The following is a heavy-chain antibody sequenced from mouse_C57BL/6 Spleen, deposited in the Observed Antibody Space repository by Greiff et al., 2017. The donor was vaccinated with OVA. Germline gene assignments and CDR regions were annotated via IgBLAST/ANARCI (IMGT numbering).Heavy chain of an antibody. D-gene: IGHD2-1*01. Sequence: QVQLKESGAELVKPGASVKLSCKASGYTFTTYPIEWMKQNHGKSLEWIGNFHPYNDDTKYNEKFKGKATLTVEKSSSTVYLELSRLTSDDSAVYYCARQNYYGNPYFDYWGQGTTLTVSS. V-gene: IGHV1-47*01. CDR2: FHPYNDDT. CDR1: GYTFTTYP. J-gene: IGHJ2*01. CDR3: ARQNYYGNPYFDY.